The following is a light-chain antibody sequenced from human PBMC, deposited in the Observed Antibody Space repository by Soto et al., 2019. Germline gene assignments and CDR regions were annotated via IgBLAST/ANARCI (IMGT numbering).Light chain of an antibody. J-gene: IGKJ1*01. CDR2: GAS. V-gene: IGKV3-20*01. CDR1: QSVSRY. Sequence: EIVLTQSPGTLSLSPGERATLSCRASQSVSRYLAWYQQKPGQAPRLLIYGASSRATGIPDRFSGSGSGTDFTLPISRLEPEVFAVYYWQQYDSSPRTFGLTTQVEIK. CDR3: QQYDSSPRT.